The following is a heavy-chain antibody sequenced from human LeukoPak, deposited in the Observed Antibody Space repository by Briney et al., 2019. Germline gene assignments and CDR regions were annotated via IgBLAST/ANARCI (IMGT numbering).Heavy chain of an antibody. D-gene: IGHD4-11*01. CDR2: IYPGDSDT. J-gene: IGHJ4*02. Sequence: GESLKISCKGSGYSFSNYWIGWVRQMPGKGLEWMGIIYPGDSDTRYSPSFQGQVTISADKSISTAYLQWSSLKASDTAMYYCARGGHGEVDYSNYQNLDYWGQGALVTVSS. V-gene: IGHV5-51*01. CDR3: ARGGHGEVDYSNYQNLDY. CDR1: GYSFSNYW.